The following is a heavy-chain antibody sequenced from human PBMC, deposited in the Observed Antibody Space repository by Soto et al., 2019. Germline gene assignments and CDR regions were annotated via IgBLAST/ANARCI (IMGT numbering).Heavy chain of an antibody. CDR2: INPKNGKT. Sequence: QVLLVQSGAEVKKPGASVKVSCKASGYNFTSYYMHWVRQAPGQGLEWMGIINPKNGKTTYAQKFQGKFTMTRDTSTSTVYMGLSRLRSEDTAVYYCVAGMDVWGQGTTVTVSS. J-gene: IGHJ6*02. CDR3: VAGMDV. V-gene: IGHV1-46*01. CDR1: GYNFTSYY.